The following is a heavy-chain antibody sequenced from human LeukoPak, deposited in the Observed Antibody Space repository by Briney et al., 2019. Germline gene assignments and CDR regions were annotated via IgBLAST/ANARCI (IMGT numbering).Heavy chain of an antibody. J-gene: IGHJ4*02. CDR2: ISSIDSTI. V-gene: IGHV3-48*03. CDR1: GFTFSNYE. CDR3: ARGIAVAGPYYFDY. Sequence: GGSLRLSCAASGFTFSNYEMNWVRQAPGKGLEWVSYISSIDSTIYYADSVKGRFTISRDNAKNSLYLQMNSLRADDTAVHYCARGIAVAGPYYFDYWGRGTLVTVSS. D-gene: IGHD6-19*01.